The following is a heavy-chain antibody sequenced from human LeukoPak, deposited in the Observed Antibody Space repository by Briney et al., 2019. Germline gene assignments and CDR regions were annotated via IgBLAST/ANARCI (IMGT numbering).Heavy chain of an antibody. CDR3: ARASLYYDSSGYSDY. J-gene: IGHJ4*02. D-gene: IGHD3-22*01. Sequence: ASVKVSCKASGYTFTSYGISWVRQAPGQGLEWMGWISAYNGNTNYAQKLQGRVTMTTGTSTSTAYMELRSLRSDDTAVYYCARASLYYDSSGYSDYWGQGTLVTVSS. V-gene: IGHV1-18*01. CDR2: ISAYNGNT. CDR1: GYTFTSYG.